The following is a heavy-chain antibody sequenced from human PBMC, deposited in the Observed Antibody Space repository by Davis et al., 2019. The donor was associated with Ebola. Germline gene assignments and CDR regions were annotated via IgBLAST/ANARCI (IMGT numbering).Heavy chain of an antibody. D-gene: IGHD4-17*01. Sequence: GGSLRLSCAASGFTFSSYAMHWVRQAPGKGLEWVAVISYDGSNKYYADSVKGRFTISRDNSKNTLYLQMNSLRAEDTAVYYCARDLDYAFDPWGQGTLVTVSS. CDR1: GFTFSSYA. CDR2: ISYDGSNK. V-gene: IGHV3-30-3*01. CDR3: ARDLDYAFDP. J-gene: IGHJ5*02.